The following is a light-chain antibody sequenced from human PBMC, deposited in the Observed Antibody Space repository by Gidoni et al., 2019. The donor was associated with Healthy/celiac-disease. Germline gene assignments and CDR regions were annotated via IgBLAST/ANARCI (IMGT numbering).Light chain of an antibody. J-gene: IGKJ1*01. V-gene: IGKV3-20*01. CDR1: QSVSSSY. Sequence: EIVLTQSPGTLSLSPGERATLSCRASQSVSSSYLAWYQQKPGQAPRLLIYGASSRATGIPDRFSGSGSGTDFTLTISRLEPEDFAVYYCQQYGSSPREFXQXTKVEIK. CDR2: GAS. CDR3: QQYGSSPRE.